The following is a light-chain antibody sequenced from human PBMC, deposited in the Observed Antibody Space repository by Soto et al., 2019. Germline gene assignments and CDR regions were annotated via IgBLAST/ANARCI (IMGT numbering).Light chain of an antibody. V-gene: IGKV3D-15*01. CDR1: QSVRST. Sequence: EILMTQSPALLSVSPGERATLSCRASQSVRSTLAWYQQKPGQAPRLLIYGASTRATGIPARFTGSGSGTEFTLTISSLQSEDFAVYYCQQYNNWPLTFGGGTKVDIK. CDR3: QQYNNWPLT. J-gene: IGKJ4*01. CDR2: GAS.